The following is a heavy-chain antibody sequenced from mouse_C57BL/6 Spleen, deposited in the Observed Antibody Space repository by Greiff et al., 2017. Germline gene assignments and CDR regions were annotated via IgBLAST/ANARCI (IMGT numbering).Heavy chain of an antibody. CDR3: ASPNYYGSSGHDY. Sequence: VKLQQPGAELVKPGASVKLSCKASGYTFTSYWMHWVKQRPGQGLEWIGMIHPNSGSTNYNEKFKSKATLTVDKSSSTAYMQLSSLTSEDSAVYYCASPNYYGSSGHDYWGQGTTLTVSS. CDR1: GYTFTSYW. D-gene: IGHD1-1*01. J-gene: IGHJ2*01. CDR2: IHPNSGST. V-gene: IGHV1-64*01.